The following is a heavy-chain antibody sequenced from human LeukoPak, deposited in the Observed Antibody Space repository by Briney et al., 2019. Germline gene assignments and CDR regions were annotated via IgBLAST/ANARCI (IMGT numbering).Heavy chain of an antibody. J-gene: IGHJ6*03. CDR3: ARDPYSGGYGAYYYYYMDV. CDR2: ISSFSSYI. D-gene: IGHD6-19*01. CDR1: EFTFSSYN. V-gene: IGHV3-21*01. Sequence: GGSLRLSCAASEFTFSSYNMNWVRQAPGKGLEWVSSISSFSSYIYYADSVKGRFTISRDNAENSLYLQMNSLRDEDTAVYYCARDPYSGGYGAYYYYYMDVWGKGTTVTVSS.